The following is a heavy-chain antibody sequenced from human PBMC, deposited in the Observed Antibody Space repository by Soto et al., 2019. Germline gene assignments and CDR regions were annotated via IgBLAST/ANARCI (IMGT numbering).Heavy chain of an antibody. CDR1: RHLQQLS. Sequence: GASVKGLLQGFWRHLQQLSMRWVRQAPGKGLEWMGGFDPEDGETIYAQKFQGRVTMTEDTSTDTAYMELSSLRSEDTAVYYCATLDFWSGTTGYFDYWGQGTLVTVSS. V-gene: IGHV1-24*01. J-gene: IGHJ4*02. D-gene: IGHD3-3*01. CDR2: FDPEDGET. CDR3: ATLDFWSGTTGYFDY.